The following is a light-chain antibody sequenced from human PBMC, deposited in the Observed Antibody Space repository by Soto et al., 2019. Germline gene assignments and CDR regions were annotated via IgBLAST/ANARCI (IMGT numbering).Light chain of an antibody. V-gene: IGLV2-8*01. CDR2: EVS. Sequence: QSVLTQPPSASGSPGQSVTISCTGTSSDVGGHNYVSWYQQHPGKAPKLMIYEVSKRPSGVPDRFSGSKSGNTASLTVSGLQAEDEADYYCSSYAGSNKVFGTGTKVT. J-gene: IGLJ1*01. CDR3: SSYAGSNKV. CDR1: SSDVGGHNY.